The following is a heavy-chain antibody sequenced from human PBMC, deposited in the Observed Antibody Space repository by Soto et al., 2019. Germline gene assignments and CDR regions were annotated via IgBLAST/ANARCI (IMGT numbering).Heavy chain of an antibody. Sequence: QVQLVESGGGVVQPGGSLRVSVAAPGLTFSGNAMHWARQAPGKGLEWVAFISYDGSLKYYADSVKGRFTTSRDNSQNTLYLQMNSLRPEDTAVYYCARDVPLGHWGQGALVTVSS. J-gene: IGHJ4*02. CDR3: ARDVPLGH. CDR1: GLTFSGNA. CDR2: ISYDGSLK. D-gene: IGHD3-16*01. V-gene: IGHV3-30-3*01.